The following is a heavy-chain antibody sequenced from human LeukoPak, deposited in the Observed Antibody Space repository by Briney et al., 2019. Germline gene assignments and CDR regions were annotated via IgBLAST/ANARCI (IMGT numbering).Heavy chain of an antibody. CDR1: GFTFSSYL. D-gene: IGHD3-10*01. J-gene: IGHJ4*02. CDR3: ARGGSRYFHN. V-gene: IGHV3-30-3*01. Sequence: PGGSLRLPCAASGFTFSSYLMHWVRQAPGKGLEWVAVISYDGSDKYYADSVKGRFTISRDNSKKTLYLQMNSLRAEDTAVYYCARGGSRYFHNWGQGTLVTVST. CDR2: ISYDGSDK.